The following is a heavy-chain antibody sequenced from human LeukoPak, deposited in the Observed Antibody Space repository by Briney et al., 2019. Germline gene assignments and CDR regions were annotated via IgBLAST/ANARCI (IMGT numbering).Heavy chain of an antibody. J-gene: IGHJ4*02. V-gene: IGHV4-59*01. D-gene: IGHD3-16*01. CDR2: IYYSGST. Sequence: PSETLSLTCTVSGGSISSDYWSWIRQPPGKGLEWIGYIYYSGSTKYNPSLKSRVTISVDTSKNQFSLKLSSVTAADTAVYYCAKGEALAYWGQGTLVTVSS. CDR1: GGSISSDY. CDR3: AKGEALAY.